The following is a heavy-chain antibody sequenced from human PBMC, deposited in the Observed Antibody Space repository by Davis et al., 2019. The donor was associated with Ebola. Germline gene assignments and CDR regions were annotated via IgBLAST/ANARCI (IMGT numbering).Heavy chain of an antibody. J-gene: IGHJ5*02. CDR1: GFTFSRYS. V-gene: IGHV3-7*01. D-gene: IGHD2-2*01. CDR3: ARGTIVVVPAAILGWFDP. CDR2: INQDGSEK. Sequence: GESLKISCAASGFTFSRYSMSWVRQAPGKGLEWVANINQDGSEKYYVDSVKGRFTISRDNAKNSLYLQMNSLRAEDTAVYYCARGTIVVVPAAILGWFDPWGQGTLVTVSS.